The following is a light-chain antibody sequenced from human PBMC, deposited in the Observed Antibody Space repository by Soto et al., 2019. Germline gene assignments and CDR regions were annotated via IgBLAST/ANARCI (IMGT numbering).Light chain of an antibody. J-gene: IGKJ5*01. CDR1: QSVSSN. Sequence: EIVMTQSPSTLSVSPGERATLSCRASQSVSSNLAWYQQKPGQAPRLLIYGASTRATGIPAMFSGSASGTEFTLPIISLQSEDFAVYYCQQYNNWPPITFGQRTRLEIQ. CDR3: QQYNNWPPIT. V-gene: IGKV3-15*01. CDR2: GAS.